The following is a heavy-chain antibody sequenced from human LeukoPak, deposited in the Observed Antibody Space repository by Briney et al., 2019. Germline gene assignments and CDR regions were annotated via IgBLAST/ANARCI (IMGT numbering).Heavy chain of an antibody. D-gene: IGHD6-19*01. V-gene: IGHV1-2*02. CDR2: INPNSGGT. Sequence: GASVKVSCKASGYTFTDYYIHWVRQAPGQGLEWMGWINPNSGGTNYAQKFQGRVTMTRDTSISTAYMELSRLRSDDTAVYYCAREIAVAGRRGAFDIWGQGTMVTVSS. CDR3: AREIAVAGRRGAFDI. CDR1: GYTFTDYY. J-gene: IGHJ3*02.